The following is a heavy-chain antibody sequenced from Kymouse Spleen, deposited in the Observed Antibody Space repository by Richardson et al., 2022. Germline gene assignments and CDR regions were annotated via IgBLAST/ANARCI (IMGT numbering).Heavy chain of an antibody. D-gene: IGHD5-12*01. V-gene: IGHV3-21*03. CDR1: GFTFSSYS. CDR2: ISSSSSYI. CDR3: AREGDSGYDGWFDP. J-gene: IGHJ5*02. Sequence: EVQLVESGGGLVKPGGSLRLSCAASGFTFSSYSMNWVRQAPGKGLEWVSSISSSSSYIYYADSVKGRFTISRDNAKNSLYLQMNSLRAEDTAVYYCAREGDSGYDGWFDPWGQGTLVTVSS.